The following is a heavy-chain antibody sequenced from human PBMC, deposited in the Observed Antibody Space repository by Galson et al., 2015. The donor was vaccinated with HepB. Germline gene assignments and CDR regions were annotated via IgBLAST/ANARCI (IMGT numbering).Heavy chain of an antibody. J-gene: IGHJ5*02. Sequence: SLRLSCAASGLTFSDAHMSWVRQAPGKGPEWVGRVSRKTDGGTTVYAAPGKGRFTISRGDSKTTVYLQMHSLKSDDTGVYYCTTWGYHWGQGALVTVTS. D-gene: IGHD7-27*01. CDR1: GLTFSDAH. CDR2: VSRKTDGGTT. V-gene: IGHV3-15*01. CDR3: TTWGYH.